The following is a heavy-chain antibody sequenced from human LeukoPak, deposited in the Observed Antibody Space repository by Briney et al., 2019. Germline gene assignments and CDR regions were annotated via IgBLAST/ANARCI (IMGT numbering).Heavy chain of an antibody. D-gene: IGHD2-15*01. Sequence: GGSLRLSCAASGFTFSSYGMHWVRQAPGKGLEWVGFIRSKAYGGTTEYAASVKGRFTISRDDSKSIAYLQMNSLKTEDTAVYYCTSFLGYCSGGSCYWYGSFDYWGQGTLVTVSS. V-gene: IGHV3-49*04. CDR3: TSFLGYCSGGSCYWYGSFDY. CDR1: GFTFSSYG. J-gene: IGHJ4*02. CDR2: IRSKAYGGTT.